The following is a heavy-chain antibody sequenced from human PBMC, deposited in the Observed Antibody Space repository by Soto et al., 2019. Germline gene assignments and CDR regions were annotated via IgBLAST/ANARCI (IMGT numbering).Heavy chain of an antibody. CDR1: DDSISSGAYS. V-gene: IGHV4-31*03. J-gene: IGHJ6*02. Sequence: PSETLSLTCTVSDDSISSGAYSWSWIRQHPGEGLEWIGYIFYSGSTYYNPSLKSRVTISVDTSEKQFSLRLNSVTAADTAVYYCARGLRANRGRDYYGMDVWGQGTTVTVSS. CDR2: IFYSGST. D-gene: IGHD3-10*01. CDR3: ARGLRANRGRDYYGMDV.